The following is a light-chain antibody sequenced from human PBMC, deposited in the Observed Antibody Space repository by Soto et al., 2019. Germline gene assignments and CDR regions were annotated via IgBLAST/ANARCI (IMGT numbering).Light chain of an antibody. CDR2: GAS. CDR1: QSVSNNY. V-gene: IGKV3-20*01. Sequence: EVVVTQSPGTLSLSPGERATLSCRASQSVSNNYLAWYQQKPGQAPRLLIYGASNRATGIPDRFSGSGSGTDFTLTISRLEPEDFAVYYCQQYGSSRWTFGQGTKVEIK. CDR3: QQYGSSRWT. J-gene: IGKJ1*01.